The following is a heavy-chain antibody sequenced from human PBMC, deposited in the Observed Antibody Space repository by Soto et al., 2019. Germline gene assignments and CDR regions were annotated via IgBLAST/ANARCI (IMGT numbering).Heavy chain of an antibody. CDR2: IKSKTDGGTT. CDR3: TTRGIAAAGGGTFDY. D-gene: IGHD6-13*01. Sequence: GGSLRLSCAASGFTFSNAWMSWVRQAPGKGLEWVGRIKSKTDGGTTDYAAPVKGRFTISRDDSKNTLYLQMNSLKTEDTAVYYCTTRGIAAAGGGTFDYWGQGTLVTVSP. J-gene: IGHJ4*02. CDR1: GFTFSNAW. V-gene: IGHV3-15*01.